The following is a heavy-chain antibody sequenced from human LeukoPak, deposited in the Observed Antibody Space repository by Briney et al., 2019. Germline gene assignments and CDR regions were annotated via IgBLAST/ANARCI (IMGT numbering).Heavy chain of an antibody. CDR2: ISGSGGST. CDR3: AKGAAAAGTVECDY. D-gene: IGHD6-13*01. Sequence: GGSLRLSCVASGFTFSTYAMSWVRQAPGKGLEWVSAISGSGGSTYYADSVKGRFTISRDNSKNTLYLQMNSLRAEDTAVYYCAKGAAAAGTVECDYWGQGTLVTVSS. J-gene: IGHJ4*02. CDR1: GFTFSTYA. V-gene: IGHV3-23*01.